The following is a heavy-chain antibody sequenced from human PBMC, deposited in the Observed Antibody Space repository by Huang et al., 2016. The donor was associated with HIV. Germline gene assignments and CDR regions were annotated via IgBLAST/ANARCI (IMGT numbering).Heavy chain of an antibody. Sequence: QMRFQESGPGLVKPSGTLSLTCNVSGGSINTGRYYWGWLRPPPGKGLEWVGSLYYTGKIHDDPSLKGRLTMSVDTSNNQFSLNLSSVTAADTAIYYCARNHDFWRGRMFAISYFDVWGRGTLVTVAS. CDR1: GGSINTGRYY. CDR2: LYYTGKI. J-gene: IGHJ2*01. V-gene: IGHV4-39*01. D-gene: IGHD3-3*01. CDR3: ARNHDFWRGRMFAISYFDV.